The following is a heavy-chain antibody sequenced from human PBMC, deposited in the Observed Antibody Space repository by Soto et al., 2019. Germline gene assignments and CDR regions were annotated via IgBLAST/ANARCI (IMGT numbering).Heavy chain of an antibody. D-gene: IGHD2-2*01. J-gene: IGHJ3*02. Sequence: QVQLVQSGGGVVQPGRSLRLSCAASGFTFSSYVTHWVRQAPGKGLEWVAVISHDGNNKYYADSVKGRFTISRDNSKNTLYLQMNSLTTEDTAVYYCAKGGPDCASTTCYLHVAFDIWGQGTMVTVSS. CDR1: GFTFSSYV. CDR2: ISHDGNNK. V-gene: IGHV3-30*18. CDR3: AKGGPDCASTTCYLHVAFDI.